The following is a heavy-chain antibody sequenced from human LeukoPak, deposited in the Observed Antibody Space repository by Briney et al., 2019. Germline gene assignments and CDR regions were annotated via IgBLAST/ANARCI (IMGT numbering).Heavy chain of an antibody. Sequence: GGSLRLSCAASGFTFSGSAMHWVRQASGKGLEWVGRIRSKANSYATAYAASVKGRFTISRDDSKNTAYLQMNSLKTEDTAVYYCLSAMVDYYYYYGMDVWGQGTTVTVSS. CDR3: LSAMVDYYYYYGMDV. J-gene: IGHJ6*02. CDR2: IRSKANSYAT. CDR1: GFTFSGSA. D-gene: IGHD5-18*01. V-gene: IGHV3-73*01.